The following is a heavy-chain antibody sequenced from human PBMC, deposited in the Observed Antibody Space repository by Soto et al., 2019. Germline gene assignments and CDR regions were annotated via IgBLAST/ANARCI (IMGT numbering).Heavy chain of an antibody. Sequence: GASVKVSCKASGGTFSSYAISWVRQAPGQGLEWMGGIIPIFGTANYAQKFQGRVTTTADESTSTAYMELSSLRSEDTAVYYCASNSDQSITMVRGHWHFDYWGQGTLVTVSS. V-gene: IGHV1-69*13. J-gene: IGHJ4*02. CDR3: ASNSDQSITMVRGHWHFDY. D-gene: IGHD3-10*01. CDR2: IIPIFGTA. CDR1: GGTFSSYA.